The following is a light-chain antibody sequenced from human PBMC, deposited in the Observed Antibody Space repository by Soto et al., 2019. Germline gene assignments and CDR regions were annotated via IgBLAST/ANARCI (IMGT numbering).Light chain of an antibody. J-gene: IGKJ2*03. V-gene: IGKV3-15*01. CDR2: DAS. Sequence: EVVMTQSPATLSVSPGERATLSCRASQSVSSNLAWYQLKTGQAPKLLMFDASTRATGAPARCSGSGAGTEFALTISSRQSEDVAIYYCRQYNSGRPYRCGQGTKLEIK. CDR3: RQYNSGRPYR. CDR1: QSVSSN.